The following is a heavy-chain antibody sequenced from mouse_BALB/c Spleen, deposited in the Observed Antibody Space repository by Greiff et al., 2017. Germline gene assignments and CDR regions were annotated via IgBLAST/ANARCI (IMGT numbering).Heavy chain of an antibody. D-gene: IGHD1-1*01. V-gene: IGHV3-1*02. CDR1: GYSFTSGYI. J-gene: IGHJ4*01. CDR3: ARYYADAMVY. Sequence: EVKLQESGPDLVKPSPSLSLTCTVTGYSFTSGYIWHWIRQFPGNKLEWMGYIHYSGSTNYNPSLKSRSSITRDTAKNPFFLQLKSVTTEDTAPYDCARYYADAMVYWGQGTSVTVSA. CDR2: IHYSGST.